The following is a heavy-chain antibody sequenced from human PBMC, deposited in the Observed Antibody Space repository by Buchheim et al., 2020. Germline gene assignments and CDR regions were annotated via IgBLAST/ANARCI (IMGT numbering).Heavy chain of an antibody. Sequence: QLQLQESGPGLVKPSETLSLTCTVSGGSMTSNSYYWGWIRQPPGKGLEWIGTISYSGSTFYTPSLKSRVTMSVGTSKNQFSLKMSSVTAADTAVYYCARVVGVVGPLDHWGQGTL. CDR2: ISYSGST. J-gene: IGHJ4*02. CDR1: GGSMTSNSYY. D-gene: IGHD3-22*01. V-gene: IGHV4-39*07. CDR3: ARVVGVVGPLDH.